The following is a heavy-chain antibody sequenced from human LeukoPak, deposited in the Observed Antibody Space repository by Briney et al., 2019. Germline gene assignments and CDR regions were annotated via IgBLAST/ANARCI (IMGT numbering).Heavy chain of an antibody. Sequence: ASVKVSCKASGYTFTGYYIHWVRQAPGQGLEWMGWINPNSGGTNFAQKFQGRVTMTRDTSISTAYMELSRLRSDDTAVYYCAREEGDGSGSYYCWGQGTLVTVSS. V-gene: IGHV1-2*02. CDR2: INPNSGGT. CDR1: GYTFTGYY. J-gene: IGHJ4*02. D-gene: IGHD3-10*01. CDR3: AREEGDGSGSYYC.